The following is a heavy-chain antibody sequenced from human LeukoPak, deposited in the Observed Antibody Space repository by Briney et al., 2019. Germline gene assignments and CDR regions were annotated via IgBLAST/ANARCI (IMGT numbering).Heavy chain of an antibody. J-gene: IGHJ4*02. CDR1: GFTFSSYA. CDR3: ARETRIDYGDYEFLFDY. D-gene: IGHD4-17*01. Sequence: GGSLRLSCAASGFTFSSYAMHWVRQAPGKGLEWVAVISYDGSNKYYADSVKGRFTISRDNSKNTLYLQMNSLRAEDTAVYYCARETRIDYGDYEFLFDYWGQGTLVTVSS. CDR2: ISYDGSNK. V-gene: IGHV3-30*04.